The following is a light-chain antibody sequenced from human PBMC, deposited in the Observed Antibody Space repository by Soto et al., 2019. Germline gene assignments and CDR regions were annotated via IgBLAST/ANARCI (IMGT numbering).Light chain of an antibody. CDR2: AAS. CDR1: QGISSY. J-gene: IGKJ1*01. CDR3: QQSYSSPPT. V-gene: IGKV1-8*01. Sequence: AIRMTQSPSSFSASTGDRVTITCRASQGISSYLAWYQQKPGRAPKLLIFAASSLQSGVPSRFSGSRSGPDFTLTISSLQPEDFATYYCQQSYSSPPTFGQGTKVDIK.